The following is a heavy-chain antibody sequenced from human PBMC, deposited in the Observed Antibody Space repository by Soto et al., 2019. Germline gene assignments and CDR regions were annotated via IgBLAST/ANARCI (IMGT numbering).Heavy chain of an antibody. Sequence: GGSLRLSCAASGFTFSSYAMHWVRQAPGKGLEWVAVISYDGSNKYYADSVKGRFTISRDNSKNTLYLQMNSLRAEDTAVYYCARDSVYDSSGYYWSGYYFDYWGQGTLVTVSS. V-gene: IGHV3-30-3*01. D-gene: IGHD3-22*01. CDR3: ARDSVYDSSGYYWSGYYFDY. J-gene: IGHJ4*02. CDR2: ISYDGSNK. CDR1: GFTFSSYA.